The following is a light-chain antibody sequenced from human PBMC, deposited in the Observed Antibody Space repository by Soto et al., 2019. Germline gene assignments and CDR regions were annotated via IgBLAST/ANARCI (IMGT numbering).Light chain of an antibody. CDR3: MHALQPPYT. CDR1: QSLLHSNGYNY. V-gene: IGKV2-28*01. Sequence: EIVMTQSPLSLPVTPGESASITCRASQSLLHSNGYNYLDWYLQKPGQSPQLLMYLGSNRASGVPDRVSGSGSCTDFTLKISRVEAEDVGGYSCMHALQPPYTFGQGTKLEI. CDR2: LGS. J-gene: IGKJ2*01.